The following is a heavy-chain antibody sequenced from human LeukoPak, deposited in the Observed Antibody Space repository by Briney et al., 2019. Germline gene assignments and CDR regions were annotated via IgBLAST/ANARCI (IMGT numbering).Heavy chain of an antibody. J-gene: IGHJ4*02. D-gene: IGHD3-22*01. Sequence: SETLSLTCTVSGGSISSYYWSWIRQPAGKGLEWIGRIYTSGSTNYNPSLKSRVTVSVDTSKNQFSLKLSSVTAADTAVYYCARDASNYYDSSGYNLDYWGQGTLVTVSS. V-gene: IGHV4-4*07. CDR3: ARDASNYYDSSGYNLDY. CDR1: GGSISSYY. CDR2: IYTSGST.